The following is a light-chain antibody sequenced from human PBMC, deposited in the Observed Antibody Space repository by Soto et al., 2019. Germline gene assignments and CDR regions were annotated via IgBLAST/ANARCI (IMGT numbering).Light chain of an antibody. V-gene: IGKV4-1*01. CDR3: QQYYTTPLT. CDR2: WAS. J-gene: IGKJ4*01. CDR1: QSLFYSSNHKNY. Sequence: DIVMTQSPDSLAAFLGERATINCKSSQSLFYSSNHKNYLAWYQQKPGRPPKLLFYWASTRESGVPDRFTGSGSGPDFTLTISSLQAEDVAIYYCQQYYTTPLTFGGGTKVEIK.